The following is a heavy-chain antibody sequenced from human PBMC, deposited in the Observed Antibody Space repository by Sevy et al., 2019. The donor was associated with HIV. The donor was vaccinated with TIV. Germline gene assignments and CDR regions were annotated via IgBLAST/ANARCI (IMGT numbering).Heavy chain of an antibody. Sequence: SETLSLTCAVSGGSISSGGYSWSWIRQPPGKGLEWIGYIYHSGSTYYNPSLKSRVTISVDRSKNQFSLKLSSVTAAATAVYYCARAASWTTVFDYWGQGTLVTVSS. CDR2: IYHSGST. CDR1: GGSISSGGYS. CDR3: ARAASWTTVFDY. V-gene: IGHV4-30-2*01. D-gene: IGHD2-2*01. J-gene: IGHJ4*02.